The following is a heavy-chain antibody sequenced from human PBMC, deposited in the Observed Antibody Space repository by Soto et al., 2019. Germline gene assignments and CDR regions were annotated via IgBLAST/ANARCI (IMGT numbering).Heavy chain of an antibody. D-gene: IGHD3-16*01. CDR2: FIPLYETA. Sequence: QVQLVQSGAEVKKPGSSVKVSCKASGGTFSIYAISWVRQAPGQGLEWMGGFIPLYETANYAQKFQGRVTLTADKSTSTAYMELSSLRSVDTAVYYCAIPSKWNYVYYFYGTDVWGQGTTVTVSS. CDR3: AIPSKWNYVYYFYGTDV. V-gene: IGHV1-69*06. J-gene: IGHJ6*02. CDR1: GGTFSIYA.